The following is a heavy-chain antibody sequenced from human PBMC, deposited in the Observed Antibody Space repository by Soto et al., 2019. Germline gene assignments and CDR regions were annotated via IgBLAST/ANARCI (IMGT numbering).Heavy chain of an antibody. J-gene: IGHJ4*02. V-gene: IGHV1-18*01. CDR2: ISAYNGNT. D-gene: IGHD6-19*01. CDR1: SFNLNSYG. Sequence: QLVQSGAEVKKPGASVQVSCKVSSFNLNSYGISWVRQAPGQGLEWMGWISAYNGNTNYAQKCQGRVTMTTDTSTSTASMELRSLRSYDPAVYYRARLVAVALVNYFDFWGQGTLVTVTS. CDR3: ARLVAVALVNYFDF.